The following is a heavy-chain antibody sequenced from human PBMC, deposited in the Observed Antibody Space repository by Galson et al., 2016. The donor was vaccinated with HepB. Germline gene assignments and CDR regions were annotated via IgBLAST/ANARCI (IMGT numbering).Heavy chain of an antibody. Sequence: SLRLSCAASGFTFSNFGMHWVRQAPGKGLEWVALISSDGTNKHYADSVTGRFTISRDESKNTVYLHMNSLRTNDTAVYYCAKAGSSIWYKWYDYGGQGALVTVSS. CDR1: GFTFSNFG. D-gene: IGHD6-13*01. V-gene: IGHV3-30*18. CDR3: AKAGSSIWYKWYDY. CDR2: ISSDGTNK. J-gene: IGHJ4*02.